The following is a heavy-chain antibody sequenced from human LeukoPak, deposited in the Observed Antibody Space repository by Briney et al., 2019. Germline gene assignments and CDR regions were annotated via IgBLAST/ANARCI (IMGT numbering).Heavy chain of an antibody. D-gene: IGHD3-10*01. CDR1: GYTFSTYV. CDR2: INTKTGNP. CDR3: ARGWFGEISYYFDY. V-gene: IGHV7-4-1*02. Sequence: ASVKVSRKASGYTFSTYVVNWVRQAPGQGLEWMGWINTKTGNPTHAQGFTGRFVFSLDTSVTTAYLQISSLKAEDTAVYYCARGWFGEISYYFDYWGQGTLVTVSS. J-gene: IGHJ4*02.